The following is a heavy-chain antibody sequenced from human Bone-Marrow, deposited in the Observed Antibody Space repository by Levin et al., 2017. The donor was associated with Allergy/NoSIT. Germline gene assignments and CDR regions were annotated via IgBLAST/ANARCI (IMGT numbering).Heavy chain of an antibody. Sequence: GESLKISCKASGYTFTSYGISWVRQAPGQGLEWMGWISAYNGNTNYAQKLQGRVTMTTDTSTSTAYMELRSLRSDDTAVYYCARDGYYDSRRGTRPYYYGMDVWGQGTTVTVSS. CDR1: GYTFTSYG. J-gene: IGHJ6*02. V-gene: IGHV1-18*01. D-gene: IGHD3-22*01. CDR3: ARDGYYDSRRGTRPYYYGMDV. CDR2: ISAYNGNT.